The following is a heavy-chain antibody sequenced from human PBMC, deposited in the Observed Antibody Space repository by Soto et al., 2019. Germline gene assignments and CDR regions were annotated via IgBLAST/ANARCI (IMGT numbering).Heavy chain of an antibody. CDR3: ASSGSGWYLY. J-gene: IGHJ4*02. Sequence: ASVKVSCKASGCSFTNYYMHWVRQAPGQGLEYMGVIHPNSGNTGYAQKFQGRVTMTRNTSISTAYIEPSSLRSEDTAVYYCASSGSGWYLYWGQGTLVTVSS. CDR2: IHPNSGNT. V-gene: IGHV1-8*02. CDR1: GCSFTNYY. D-gene: IGHD6-19*01.